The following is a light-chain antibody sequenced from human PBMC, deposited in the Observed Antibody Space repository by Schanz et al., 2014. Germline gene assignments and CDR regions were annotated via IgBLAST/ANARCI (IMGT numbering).Light chain of an antibody. CDR3: CSYAGSYTLV. CDR2: DVS. J-gene: IGLJ2*01. V-gene: IGLV2-11*01. Sequence: QSALTQPASVSGSPGQSITISCTGTSSDVGGYDYVSWYQQHPGKAPKLMIYDVSKRPSGVPDRFSGSKSGNTASLTISGLQADNEAEYYCCSYAGSYTLVFGGGTQLTVL. CDR1: SSDVGGYDY.